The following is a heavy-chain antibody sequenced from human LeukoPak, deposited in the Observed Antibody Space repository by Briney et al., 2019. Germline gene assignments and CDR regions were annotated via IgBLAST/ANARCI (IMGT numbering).Heavy chain of an antibody. J-gene: IGHJ5*02. CDR1: GGSISSSSYY. D-gene: IGHD3-3*01. Sequence: PSETLSLTCTVSGGSISSSSYYWGWIRQPPGKGLEWIGSIYHSGSTYYNPSLKSRVTISVDTSKNQFSLKLSSVTAADTAVYYCAKLTQYCDFWSGYSPVWFDPWGQGTLVTVFS. V-gene: IGHV4-39*07. CDR2: IYHSGST. CDR3: AKLTQYCDFWSGYSPVWFDP.